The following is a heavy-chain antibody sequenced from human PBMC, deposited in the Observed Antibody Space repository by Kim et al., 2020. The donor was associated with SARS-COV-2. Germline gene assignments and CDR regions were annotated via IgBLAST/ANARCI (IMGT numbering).Heavy chain of an antibody. D-gene: IGHD6-13*01. Sequence: ASVKVSCKASGYTFTSYAMHWVRQAPGQRLEWMGWINAGNGNTKYSQKFQGRVTITRDTSASTAYMVLSSLRSDETAVYYCARAPSIAAGELDYWGQGTLVTVSS. V-gene: IGHV1-3*01. CDR3: ARAPSIAAGELDY. CDR2: INAGNGNT. J-gene: IGHJ4*02. CDR1: GYTFTSYA.